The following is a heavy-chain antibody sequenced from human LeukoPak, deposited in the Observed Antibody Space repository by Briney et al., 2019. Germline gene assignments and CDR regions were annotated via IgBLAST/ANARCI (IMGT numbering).Heavy chain of an antibody. D-gene: IGHD3-3*01. J-gene: IGHJ3*02. CDR3: ARDHRMYYDFWSGYYGSDLGTAFDI. CDR1: GGSISSYY. V-gene: IGHV4-59*01. CDR2: IYYSGST. Sequence: KPSETLSLTCTVSGGSISSYYWSWIRQPPGKGLEWIGYIYYSGSTNYNPSLKSRVTISVGTSKNQFSLKLSSVTAADTAVYYCARDHRMYYDFWSGYYGSDLGTAFDIWGQGTMATVSS.